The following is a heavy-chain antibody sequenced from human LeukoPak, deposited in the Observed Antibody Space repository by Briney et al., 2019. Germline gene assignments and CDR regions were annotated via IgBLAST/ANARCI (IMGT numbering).Heavy chain of an antibody. J-gene: IGHJ6*03. CDR2: IYYSGST. D-gene: IGHD5-18*01. Sequence: SETLSLTCTVSGGSISSSSYYWGWIRQPPGKGLEWIGSIYYSGSTYYNPSLKSRVTISVDTSKNQFSLKLSSVTAADTAVYYCARLEYSYGYGLVYYYMDVWGKGTTVTVSS. CDR1: GGSISSSSYY. CDR3: ARLEYSYGYGLVYYYMDV. V-gene: IGHV4-39*07.